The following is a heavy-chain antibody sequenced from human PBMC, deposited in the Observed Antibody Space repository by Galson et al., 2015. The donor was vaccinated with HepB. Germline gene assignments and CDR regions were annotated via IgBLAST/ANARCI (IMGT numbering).Heavy chain of an antibody. D-gene: IGHD4-23*01. J-gene: IGHJ4*02. CDR1: GFTFSSYG. V-gene: IGHV3-30*18. CDR2: ISYDGSNK. CDR3: AKDPDYGGKSYFDY. Sequence: SLRLSCAASGFTFSSYGMHWVRQAPGKGLEWVAVISYDGSNKYYADSVKGRFTISRDNAKNSLYLQMNSLRAEDTAVYYCAKDPDYGGKSYFDYWGQGTLVTVSS.